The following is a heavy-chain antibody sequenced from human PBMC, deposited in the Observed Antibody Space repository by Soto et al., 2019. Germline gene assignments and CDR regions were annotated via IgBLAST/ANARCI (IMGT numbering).Heavy chain of an antibody. CDR2: NSAYNGNT. CDR1: GYTFTSYG. CDR3: ARVGRAPARFGFDY. J-gene: IGHJ4*02. D-gene: IGHD3-10*01. Sequence: QVQLVQSGAEVKKPGASVKVSCKASGYTFTSYGISWVRQAPGQVLEWMGWNSAYNGNTNNAQKLQGRVTMTTDTSTSTDYMELRSLRSDDTAVYYCARVGRAPARFGFDYWGQGTLVTVSS. V-gene: IGHV1-18*01.